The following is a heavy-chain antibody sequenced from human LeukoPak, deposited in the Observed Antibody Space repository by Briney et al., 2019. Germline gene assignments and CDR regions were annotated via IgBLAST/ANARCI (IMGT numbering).Heavy chain of an antibody. Sequence: GGSLRLSCAASGFTFSSYAMHWVRQAPGKGLEWVAVISYDGSNKYYADSVKGRFTISRDNSKNTLYLQMNSLRAEDTAVYYCARDSIEWELSHFDYWGQGTLVTVSS. J-gene: IGHJ4*02. V-gene: IGHV3-30-3*01. CDR2: ISYDGSNK. D-gene: IGHD1-26*01. CDR1: GFTFSSYA. CDR3: ARDSIEWELSHFDY.